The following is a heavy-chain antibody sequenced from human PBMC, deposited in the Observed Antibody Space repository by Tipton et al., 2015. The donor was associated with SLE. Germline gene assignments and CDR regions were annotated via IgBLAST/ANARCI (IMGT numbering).Heavy chain of an antibody. CDR3: ARRIPSWYSGSYFDY. V-gene: IGHV4-61*02. D-gene: IGHD1-26*01. Sequence: TLSLTCTVSGDSMYSGSYYWSWMRQPAGKGLECIGRIYINGGTDYNPSLKSRITISVDTSKNQFSLKLSSVTAADTAVYYCARRIPSWYSGSYFDYWGQGTLVTVSS. J-gene: IGHJ4*02. CDR2: IYINGGT. CDR1: GDSMYSGSYY.